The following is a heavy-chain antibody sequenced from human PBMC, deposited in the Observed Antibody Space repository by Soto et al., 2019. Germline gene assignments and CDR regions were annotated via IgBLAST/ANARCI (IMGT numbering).Heavy chain of an antibody. CDR3: ARQTPGPDFIYDFWSGYSLGWFDP. J-gene: IGHJ5*02. D-gene: IGHD3-3*01. Sequence: GASLKISCKGSGYSFTSYWIGWVRQMPGKGLEWMGIIYPGDSDTRYSPSFQGQVTISADKSISTAYLQWSSLKASDTAMYYCARQTPGPDFIYDFWSGYSLGWFDPWGQGTLVTVSS. CDR2: IYPGDSDT. CDR1: GYSFTSYW. V-gene: IGHV5-51*01.